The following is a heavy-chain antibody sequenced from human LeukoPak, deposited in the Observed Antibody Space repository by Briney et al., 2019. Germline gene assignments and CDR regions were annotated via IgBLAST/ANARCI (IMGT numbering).Heavy chain of an antibody. CDR1: RFTFSSHA. V-gene: IGHV3-23*01. CDR2: ISGGGGST. CDR3: AKDLHGTY. D-gene: IGHD5-24*01. Sequence: GGSLRLSCAVSRFTFSSHAMSWVRQAPGKGLEWVSAISGGGGSTYSADSVKGRFTVSRDNSKNTLYLQMNSLRAEDTAVYYCAKDLHGTYWGQGTLVTVSS. J-gene: IGHJ4*02.